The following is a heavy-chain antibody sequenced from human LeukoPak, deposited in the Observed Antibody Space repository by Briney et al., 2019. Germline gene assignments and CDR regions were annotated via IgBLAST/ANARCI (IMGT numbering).Heavy chain of an antibody. CDR2: ITATSRHI. Sequence: GGSLRLSCAAPGVTFSGYSVNWVRQAPGKGLEWVSAITATSRHIYYADSVKGRFTISRDNAKNSLYLQMNSLRAEDTAVYYCARDWNRRPFGVVIPNWLDPWGQGTLVTVSS. J-gene: IGHJ5*02. V-gene: IGHV3-21*01. D-gene: IGHD3-3*01. CDR1: GVTFSGYS. CDR3: ARDWNRRPFGVVIPNWLDP.